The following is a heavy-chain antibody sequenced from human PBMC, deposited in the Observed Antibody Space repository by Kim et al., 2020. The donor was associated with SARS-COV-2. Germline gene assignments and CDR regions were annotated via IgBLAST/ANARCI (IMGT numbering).Heavy chain of an antibody. J-gene: IGHJ5*02. CDR3: ARVLTAMVTGNWFDP. D-gene: IGHD5-18*01. V-gene: IGHV1-2*02. Sequence: KFQGRVTMTRDTSISTAYMELSRLRSDDTAVYYCARVLTAMVTGNWFDPWGQGTLVTVSS.